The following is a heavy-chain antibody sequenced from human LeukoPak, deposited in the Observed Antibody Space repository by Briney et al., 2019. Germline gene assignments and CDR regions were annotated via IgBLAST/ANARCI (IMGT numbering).Heavy chain of an antibody. Sequence: SETLSLTCTVSGGSVSSGSYYWSWIRQPPGKGLEWIGYIYYSGSTNYNPSLKSRDTISVDTSKNQFSLKLSSVTAADTAVYYCARGSGRDGYFDYWGQGTLVTVSS. J-gene: IGHJ4*02. CDR2: IYYSGST. CDR3: ARGSGRDGYFDY. CDR1: GGSVSSGSYY. D-gene: IGHD2-15*01. V-gene: IGHV4-61*01.